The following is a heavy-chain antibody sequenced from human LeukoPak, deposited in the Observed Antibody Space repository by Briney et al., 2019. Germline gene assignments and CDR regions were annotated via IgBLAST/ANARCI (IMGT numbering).Heavy chain of an antibody. CDR1: GGSISSGGYY. Sequence: PSQTLSLTCTVSGGSISSGGYYWSWIRQPPGKGLEWIGYIYHSGSTYYNPSLKSRVTISVDRSKNQFSLKLSSVTAADTAVYYCARGEPTGEYFDYWGQGTLVTVSS. D-gene: IGHD3-16*01. CDR3: ARGEPTGEYFDY. CDR2: IYHSGST. V-gene: IGHV4-30-2*01. J-gene: IGHJ4*02.